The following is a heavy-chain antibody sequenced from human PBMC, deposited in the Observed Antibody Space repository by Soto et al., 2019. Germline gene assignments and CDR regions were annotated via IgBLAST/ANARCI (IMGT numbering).Heavy chain of an antibody. J-gene: IGHJ6*02. CDR3: ASISYYYDSSGYYYEYYGMDV. V-gene: IGHV6-1*01. CDR2: TYYRSKWYN. D-gene: IGHD3-22*01. CDR1: GDSVSSNSAA. Sequence: SQTLSLTCAISGDSVSSNSAAWNWIRQSPSRGLEWLGRTYYRSKWYNDYAVSVKSRITINPDTSKNQFSLQLNSVTPEVTAVYYCASISYYYDSSGYYYEYYGMDVWGQGTTVTVSS.